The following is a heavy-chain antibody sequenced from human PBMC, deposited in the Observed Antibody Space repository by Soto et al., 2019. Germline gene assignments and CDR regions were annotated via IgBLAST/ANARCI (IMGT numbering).Heavy chain of an antibody. CDR3: AKREGVAAAGTYDY. CDR1: GFTVSSNY. CDR2: IYSGGST. D-gene: IGHD6-13*01. V-gene: IGHV3-53*01. J-gene: IGHJ4*02. Sequence: PGGSLRLSCAASGFTVSSNYMSWVRQAPGKGLEWVSVIYSGGSTYYADSVKGRFTISRDNSKNTLYLQMNSLRAEDTAVYYCAKREGVAAAGTYDYWGQGTLVTVSS.